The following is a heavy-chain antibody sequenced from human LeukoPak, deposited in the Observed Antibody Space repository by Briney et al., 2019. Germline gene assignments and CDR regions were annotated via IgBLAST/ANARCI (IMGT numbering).Heavy chain of an antibody. D-gene: IGHD6-19*01. J-gene: IGHJ4*02. CDR3: AKDNRRHYTSGPNPDSLH. CDR1: GFTFDDYA. V-gene: IGHV3-9*01. Sequence: GRSLRLSCAASGFTFDDYAMHWVRQPPGKGLEWVSGISWNSGSIDYADSVKGRSTISRDNAKNSLYLQMNSLRVEDTAFYYCAKDNRRHYTSGPNPDSLHWGQGALVTVSS. CDR2: ISWNSGSI.